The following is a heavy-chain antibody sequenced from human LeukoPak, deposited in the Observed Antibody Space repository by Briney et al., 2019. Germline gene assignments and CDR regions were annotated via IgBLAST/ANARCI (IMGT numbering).Heavy chain of an antibody. Sequence: GGSLRLSCAASGFTVSTNYMSWVRQAPGKGLEWVSVIYSGGSTYYADSVKGRFTISRDNSKNTLYLRMNSLRAEDTAVYYCARTLVGAELDAFDIWGQGTMVTVSS. V-gene: IGHV3-66*01. D-gene: IGHD1-26*01. CDR1: GFTVSTNY. CDR2: IYSGGST. J-gene: IGHJ3*02. CDR3: ARTLVGAELDAFDI.